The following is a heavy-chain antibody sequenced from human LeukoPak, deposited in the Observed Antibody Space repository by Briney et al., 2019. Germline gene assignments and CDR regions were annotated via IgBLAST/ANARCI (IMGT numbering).Heavy chain of an antibody. CDR3: ARAVGYCSSTSCYGANWYFDL. CDR2: IYYSGST. D-gene: IGHD2-2*01. Sequence: ETLSLTCSVSGASISSHYWSWIRQPPGKGLEWIGYIYYSGSTNYNPSLKSRVTMSVDTSKNQFSLKLSSVTAADTAVYYCARAVGYCSSTSCYGANWYFDLWGRGTLVTVSS. V-gene: IGHV4-59*11. CDR1: GASISSHY. J-gene: IGHJ2*01.